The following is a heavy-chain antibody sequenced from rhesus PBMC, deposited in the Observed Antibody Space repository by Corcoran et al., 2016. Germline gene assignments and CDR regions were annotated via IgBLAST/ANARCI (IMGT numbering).Heavy chain of an antibody. V-gene: IGHV3S5*01. CDR2: IRNGGGST. J-gene: IGHJ4*01. CDR3: AKDPYTVTTVDY. CDR1: GFTFSSYG. D-gene: IGHD4-23*01. Sequence: EVQLVESGGGLVQPGGSLRLSCAASGFTFSSYGMSWVRQAPGKGLEWVSYIRNGGGSTYYADSVKGRFTISRDNSKNTLSLQMNSLRAEDTAVYYGAKDPYTVTTVDYWGQGVLVTVSS.